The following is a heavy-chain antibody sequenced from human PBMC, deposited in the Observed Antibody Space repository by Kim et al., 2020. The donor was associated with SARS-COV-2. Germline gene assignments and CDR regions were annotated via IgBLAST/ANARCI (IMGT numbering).Heavy chain of an antibody. D-gene: IGHD3-10*01. J-gene: IGHJ4*02. CDR3: AKPLPSGSYSPFDY. CDR1: GFTFSSYA. V-gene: IGHV3-23*01. CDR2: ISVSGGNT. Sequence: GGSLRLSCAASGFTFSSYAMSWVRQAPGKGLEWVSSISVSGGNTYYADSVKGRFTISRDKSKNTLYLQMNSLRAEDTAVYYCAKPLPSGSYSPFDYWGQGPLVTVSS.